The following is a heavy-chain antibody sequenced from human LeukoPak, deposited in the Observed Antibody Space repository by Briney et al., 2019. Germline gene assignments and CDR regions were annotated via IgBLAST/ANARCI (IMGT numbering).Heavy chain of an antibody. CDR3: AKDLYYYDSSGYFS. CDR2: NSGSGGST. CDR1: GFTFSSYA. Sequence: PGGSLRLSCAASGFTFSSYAMSWVRQAPGKGREWLSSNSGSGGSTYYADSVKGRFTISRDNSKNTLYLQMNSLRAEDTAVYYCAKDLYYYDSSGYFSWGQGTLVTVSS. V-gene: IGHV3-23*01. J-gene: IGHJ5*02. D-gene: IGHD3-22*01.